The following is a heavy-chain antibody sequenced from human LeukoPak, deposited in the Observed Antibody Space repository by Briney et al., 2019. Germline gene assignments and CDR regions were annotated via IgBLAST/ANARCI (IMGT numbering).Heavy chain of an antibody. J-gene: IGHJ4*02. CDR3: ARETADYFDY. D-gene: IGHD2-2*01. Sequence: GGSLRLSCAASGFTFSNYNMNWVRQAPGKGLEWVSSISSSSSYIYYADSVKGRFTISRDNAKNSLYLQMNSLRAEDTAVYYCARETADYFDYWGQGTLVTVSS. V-gene: IGHV3-21*01. CDR1: GFTFSNYN. CDR2: ISSSSSYI.